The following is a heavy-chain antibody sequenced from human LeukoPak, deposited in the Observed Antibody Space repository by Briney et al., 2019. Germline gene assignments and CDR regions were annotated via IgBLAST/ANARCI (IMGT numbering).Heavy chain of an antibody. Sequence: PSETLSLTCTVSGGSISSYYWTWIRQPAGKGLEWIGRLYTSGSANYNPSLKSRVTISVDTSKNQFSLKLSSVTAADTAVYYCARAGDFWSGYYMDVWGKGTTVTVSS. CDR1: GGSISSYY. CDR3: ARAGDFWSGYYMDV. CDR2: LYTSGSA. J-gene: IGHJ6*03. D-gene: IGHD3-3*01. V-gene: IGHV4-4*07.